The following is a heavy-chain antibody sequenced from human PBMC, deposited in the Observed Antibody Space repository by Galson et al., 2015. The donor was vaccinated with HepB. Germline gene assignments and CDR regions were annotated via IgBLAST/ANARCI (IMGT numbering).Heavy chain of an antibody. V-gene: IGHV3-23*01. CDR2: ISGSGGST. D-gene: IGHD2-15*01. CDR3: ANQPEAYCSGGSCYSPINYYYYYGMDV. J-gene: IGHJ6*02. CDR1: GFTFSSYA. Sequence: SLRLSCAASGFTFSSYAMSWVRQAPGKGLEWVSAISGSGGSTYYADSVKGRFTISRDNSKNTLYLQMNSLRAEDTAVYYCANQPEAYCSGGSCYSPINYYYYYGMDVWGQGTTVTVSS.